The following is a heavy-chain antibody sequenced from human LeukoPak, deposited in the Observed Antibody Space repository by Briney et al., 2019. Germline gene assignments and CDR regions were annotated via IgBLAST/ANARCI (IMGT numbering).Heavy chain of an antibody. CDR1: GASISSGSYY. Sequence: PSQTLSLTCTVSGASISSGSYYWRWIRQRPGKGLEWIGYIYHSGHTYHNPSLKSRVTISMDTSKSQFSLKLTSVTAADTAVYYCAGARDSSGWYHFVHWGQGTLVTVSS. CDR2: IYHSGHT. J-gene: IGHJ4*02. CDR3: AGARDSSGWYHFVH. V-gene: IGHV4-31*03. D-gene: IGHD6-19*01.